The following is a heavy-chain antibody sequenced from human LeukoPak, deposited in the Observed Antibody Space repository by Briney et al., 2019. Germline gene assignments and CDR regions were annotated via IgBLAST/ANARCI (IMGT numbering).Heavy chain of an antibody. CDR3: ARRGTTMVRGVIRPEHVYYYFDY. CDR2: ISYDGSNK. D-gene: IGHD3-10*01. V-gene: IGHV3-30-3*01. CDR1: GFTFSSYA. J-gene: IGHJ4*02. Sequence: GRSLRLSCAASGFTFSSYAMHWVRQAPGKGLEWVAVISYDGSNKYYADSVKGRFTISRDNSKNTLYLQMNSLRAEDTAVYYCARRGTTMVRGVIRPEHVYYYFDYWGQGTLVTVSS.